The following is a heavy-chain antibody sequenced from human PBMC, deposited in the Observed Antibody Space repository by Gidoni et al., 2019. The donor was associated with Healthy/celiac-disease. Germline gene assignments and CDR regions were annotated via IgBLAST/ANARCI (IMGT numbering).Heavy chain of an antibody. V-gene: IGHV3-30-3*01. CDR3: ARGGSYYDFWSGYFLEASRNDAFDI. J-gene: IGHJ3*02. D-gene: IGHD3-3*01. CDR1: SSYA. Sequence: SSYAMHWVRQAPGKGLEWVAVISYDGSNKYYADSVKGRFTISRDNSKNTLYLQMNSLRAEDTAVYYCARGGSYYDFWSGYFLEASRNDAFDIWGQGTMVTVSS. CDR2: ISYDGSNK.